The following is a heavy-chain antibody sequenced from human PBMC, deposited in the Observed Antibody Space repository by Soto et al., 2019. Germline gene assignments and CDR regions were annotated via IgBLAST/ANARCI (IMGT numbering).Heavy chain of an antibody. CDR1: GFTFSNAW. D-gene: IGHD1-26*01. CDR3: TTAPHYIVGATDY. J-gene: IGHJ4*02. CDR2: IKSKTDGGTT. Sequence: GGSLRLSCAASGFTFSNAWMSWVRQAPGKGLEWVGRIKSKTDGGTTDYAAPVKGRFTISRDDSKNTLYLQMNSLKTEDTAVYYCTTAPHYIVGATDYWGQGTLVTVSS. V-gene: IGHV3-15*01.